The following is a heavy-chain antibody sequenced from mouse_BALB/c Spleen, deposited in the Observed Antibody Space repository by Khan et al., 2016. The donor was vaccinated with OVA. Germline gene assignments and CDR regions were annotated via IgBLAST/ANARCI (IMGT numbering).Heavy chain of an antibody. V-gene: IGHV1-7*01. CDR2: IEPSTDYT. CDR3: VNHGSTSAWFTY. J-gene: IGHJ3*01. Sequence: QVHVKQSGAELAKPGASVKMSCKASGYSITTYWTHRVKQRPGQGQEWIGYIEPSTDYTEYNQNFKDQTTLTVDKSYTTVYMQLTSLTSEDSAVYYCVNHGSTSAWFTYWGQGTLVTVSA. D-gene: IGHD1-2*01. CDR1: GYSITTYW.